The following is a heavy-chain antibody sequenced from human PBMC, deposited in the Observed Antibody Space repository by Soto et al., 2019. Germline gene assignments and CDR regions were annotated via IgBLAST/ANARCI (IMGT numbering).Heavy chain of an antibody. D-gene: IGHD6-13*01. Sequence: SETLSLTCTVSGGSISSYYWSWIRQPPGKGLEWIGYIYYSGSTNYNPSLKSRVTISVDTSKNQFSLKLSSVTAADTAVYYCASFKQQLGDYYYYGMDVWGQGTTVTVSS. V-gene: IGHV4-59*01. J-gene: IGHJ6*02. CDR2: IYYSGST. CDR1: GGSISSYY. CDR3: ASFKQQLGDYYYYGMDV.